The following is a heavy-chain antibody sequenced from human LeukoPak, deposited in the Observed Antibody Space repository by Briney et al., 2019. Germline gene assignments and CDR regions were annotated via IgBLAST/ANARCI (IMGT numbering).Heavy chain of an antibody. V-gene: IGHV5-51*01. CDR2: IYPGDSDI. Sequence: GESLKISCKGSGYSFSTYWIAWVRQMPGKGLEWMGIIYPGDSDIRYNPSFQGQVTISADKSTTTAYLQRSSLKASDTAMYYCARYLHYSTFFDYWGQGTLVTVSS. CDR1: GYSFSTYW. D-gene: IGHD2-21*01. CDR3: ARYLHYSTFFDY. J-gene: IGHJ4*02.